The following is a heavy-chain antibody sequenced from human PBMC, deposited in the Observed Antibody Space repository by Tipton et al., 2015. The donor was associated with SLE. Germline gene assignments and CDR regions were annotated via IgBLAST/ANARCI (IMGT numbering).Heavy chain of an antibody. J-gene: IGHJ4*02. V-gene: IGHV4-34*01. CDR3: ARGLLGRRSGGIRDY. CDR1: GGSFSGYY. CDR2: INHSGST. D-gene: IGHD2-15*01. Sequence: TLSLTCAVYGGSFSGYYWSWIRQPPGKGLEWIGEINHSGSTNYNPSLKSRVTISVDTSKNQFSLKLSSVTAADTAVYYCARGLLGRRSGGIRDYWGQGTLVTVSS.